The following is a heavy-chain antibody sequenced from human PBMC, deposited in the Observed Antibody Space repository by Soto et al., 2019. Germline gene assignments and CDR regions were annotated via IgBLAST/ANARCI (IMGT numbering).Heavy chain of an antibody. CDR2: INPGNGDT. Sequence: ASVKVSCKASGYTFTIYAVNWVRQAPGQRLEWVGWINPGNGDTRYSEEFQNRVTITRDTSATTAYMELTSLTSEDTAVYYCASRPGLEQWLVLDTWGQGTLVTVSA. CDR3: ASRPGLEQWLVLDT. D-gene: IGHD6-19*01. J-gene: IGHJ5*02. CDR1: GYTFTIYA. V-gene: IGHV1-3*01.